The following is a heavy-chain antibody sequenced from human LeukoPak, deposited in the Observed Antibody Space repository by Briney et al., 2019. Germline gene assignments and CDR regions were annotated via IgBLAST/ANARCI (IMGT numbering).Heavy chain of an antibody. D-gene: IGHD1-26*01. CDR1: GGSISSSSYY. J-gene: IGHJ4*02. CDR3: AENSGSYFRAFDY. Sequence: SETLSLTCTVSGGSISSSSYYWRWIRQPPGKGLEWIGSIYYSGSTYYNPSLKSRVTISVDTSKNQFSLKLSSVTAADTAVYYCAENSGSYFRAFDYWGQGTLVTVSS. V-gene: IGHV4-39*07. CDR2: IYYSGST.